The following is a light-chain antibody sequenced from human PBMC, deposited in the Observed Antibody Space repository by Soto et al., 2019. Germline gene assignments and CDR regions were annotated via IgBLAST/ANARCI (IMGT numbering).Light chain of an antibody. J-gene: IGKJ5*01. Sequence: EIVLTQSPGTLSLSPGESATLSCRASQTIGSTYLAWYQQKVGRAPRLLIHDAFIRATGIPDRFSGSGSGTGFTLTIARLEPEDFAVYYCQQYGGSPRTFGQGTRLEIK. CDR1: QTIGSTY. CDR2: DAF. CDR3: QQYGGSPRT. V-gene: IGKV3-20*01.